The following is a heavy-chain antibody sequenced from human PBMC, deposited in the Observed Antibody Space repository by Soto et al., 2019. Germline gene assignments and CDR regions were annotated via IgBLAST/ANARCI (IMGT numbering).Heavy chain of an antibody. CDR3: TSRDD. V-gene: IGHV3-23*01. Sequence: EVPLLESGGGLVQPGGSLRLSCAASGLTFSTYAMSWVRQAPGKGLEWVSTISGSGGSIYYADSVKGRLTISRDNSKNTLYLQMNSLRAEDTALYYCTSRDDWGQGTLVTVS. J-gene: IGHJ4*02. CDR1: GLTFSTYA. CDR2: ISGSGGSI.